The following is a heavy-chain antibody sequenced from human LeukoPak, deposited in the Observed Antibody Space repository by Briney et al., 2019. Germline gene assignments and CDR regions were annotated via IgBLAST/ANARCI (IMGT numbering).Heavy chain of an antibody. D-gene: IGHD3-22*01. CDR3: ARDDSSGPQVY. CDR2: INPNSGGT. Sequence: ASVKVSCKASGYTFTGYYMHWVRQAPGQGLEWVGRINPNSGGTNYAQKFQGRVTMTRDTSISTVYMELSSLRSEDTAVYYCARDDSSGPQVYWGQGTLVTVSS. V-gene: IGHV1-2*06. J-gene: IGHJ4*02. CDR1: GYTFTGYY.